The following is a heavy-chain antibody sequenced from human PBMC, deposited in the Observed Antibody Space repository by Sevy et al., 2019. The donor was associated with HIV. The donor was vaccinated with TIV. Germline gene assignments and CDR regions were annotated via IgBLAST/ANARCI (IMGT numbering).Heavy chain of an antibody. J-gene: IGHJ6*02. CDR2: IWYDGSNK. V-gene: IGHV3-33*01. CDR3: ARGCGSSWFSGVYGMDV. Sequence: GGSLRLSCAASGFTFSSYGMHWVRQAPGKGLEWVAVIWYDGSNKYYADSVKGRLTITRDNSRNTLYLQMNSLRAEVTAVYYCARGCGSSWFSGVYGMDVWGQGTTVTVSS. D-gene: IGHD6-13*01. CDR1: GFTFSSYG.